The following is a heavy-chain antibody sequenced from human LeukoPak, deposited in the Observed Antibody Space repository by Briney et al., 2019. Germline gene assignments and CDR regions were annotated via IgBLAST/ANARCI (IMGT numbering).Heavy chain of an antibody. D-gene: IGHD2-15*01. V-gene: IGHV4-30-2*01. J-gene: IGHJ4*02. CDR3: ARDGVAGVFDY. CDR2: IYHSGST. Sequence: TLSLTCTVSGGSISSGGYYSGCVRQRPGKGREWIGYIYHSGSTYYNPSLKSRVTIPVDRSKNQFSLKLSSVTAADTAVYYCARDGVAGVFDYWGQGTLVTVSS. CDR1: GGSISSGGYY.